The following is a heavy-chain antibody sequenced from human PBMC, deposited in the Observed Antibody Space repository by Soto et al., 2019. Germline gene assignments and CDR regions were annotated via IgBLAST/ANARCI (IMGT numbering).Heavy chain of an antibody. Sequence: GGSLRLSCAASGFTFSSYAMHWVRQAPGKGLEWVAVISYDGSNKYYADSVKGRFTISRDNSKNTLYLQMNSLRAEDTAVYYCARNTGRAAYYYYGMDVWGQGTTVTVSS. CDR1: GFTFSSYA. V-gene: IGHV3-30-3*01. CDR2: ISYDGSNK. CDR3: ARNTGRAAYYYYGMDV. D-gene: IGHD3-10*01. J-gene: IGHJ6*02.